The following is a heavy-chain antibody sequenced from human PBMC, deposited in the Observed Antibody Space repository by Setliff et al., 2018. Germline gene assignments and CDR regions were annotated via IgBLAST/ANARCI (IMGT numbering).Heavy chain of an antibody. V-gene: IGHV1-46*01. CDR3: ARAGLAAAGRKGVFDH. CDR1: GYSFTSHY. CDR2: INPGGLTS. Sequence: GASVKVFCKTSGYSFTSHYMHWVRQAPGQGLEWMGIINPGGLTSSSTQKFEGRVTMTRDTSTSTVYMELNSLTSDDTAVYYCARAGLAAAGRKGVFDHWGQGTLVTVSS. J-gene: IGHJ4*02. D-gene: IGHD6-25*01.